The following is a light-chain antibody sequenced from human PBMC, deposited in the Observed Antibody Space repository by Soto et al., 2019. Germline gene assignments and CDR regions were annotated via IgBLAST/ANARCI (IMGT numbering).Light chain of an antibody. CDR1: QTISSW. CDR2: DAS. CDR3: QHYNCYPFT. J-gene: IGKJ3*01. Sequence: DIQMTQSPSTLSASVGDRVTITCRASQTISSWLAWYQQKPGKAPKLLSYDASTLESGVPSRFSGRGSGTDFTLTISSLQPDDFATYYCQHYNCYPFTFGPGTKVHIK. V-gene: IGKV1-5*01.